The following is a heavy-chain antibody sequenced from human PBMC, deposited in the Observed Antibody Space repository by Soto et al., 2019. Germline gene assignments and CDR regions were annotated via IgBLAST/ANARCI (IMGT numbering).Heavy chain of an antibody. CDR1: GYKFTSNW. J-gene: IGHJ6*02. CDR2: IDPSDSYT. CDR3: ASGEAHGMDV. Sequence: GESLKISCQGSGYKFTSNWISWVRQMPGKGLEWMGRIDPSDSYTNYSPSFQGHVTISADKSISTAYLQWSSLKASDTAMYYWASGEAHGMDVGAQGTRVTV. V-gene: IGHV5-10-1*01.